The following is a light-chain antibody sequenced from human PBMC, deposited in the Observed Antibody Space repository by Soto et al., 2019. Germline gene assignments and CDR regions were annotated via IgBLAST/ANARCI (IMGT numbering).Light chain of an antibody. CDR2: GAS. Sequence: VLTQSPGTLSLSPGERATFSCRASQSVSSNYLAWYQQKPGQAPRLLIYGASTRATGIPARFSGSGSGTEFTLTISSLQSEDFEIYYCQQYNNWPITFGQGTRLEIK. J-gene: IGKJ5*01. CDR1: QSVSSN. CDR3: QQYNNWPIT. V-gene: IGKV3-15*01.